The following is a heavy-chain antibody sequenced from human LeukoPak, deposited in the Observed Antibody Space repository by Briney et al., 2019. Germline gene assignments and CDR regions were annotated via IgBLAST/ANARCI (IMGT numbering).Heavy chain of an antibody. D-gene: IGHD6-13*01. Sequence: GGSLRLSCAASGFTFSSYGMHWGRQAPGKGLEWGIVIWYDGSNKYYADSVKGRFTISRDNSKNTLYLQMNSLRAEDTAVYYCVRSSMAAAGPFDYWGQGILVTVSS. CDR1: GFTFSSYG. CDR3: VRSSMAAAGPFDY. CDR2: IWYDGSNK. J-gene: IGHJ4*02. V-gene: IGHV3-33*01.